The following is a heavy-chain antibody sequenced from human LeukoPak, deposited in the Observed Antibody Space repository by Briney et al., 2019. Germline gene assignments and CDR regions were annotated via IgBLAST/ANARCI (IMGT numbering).Heavy chain of an antibody. J-gene: IGHJ4*02. D-gene: IGHD3-9*01. V-gene: IGHV4-61*02. CDR2: IYTSGST. CDR1: GGSISSGSYY. CDR3: ARSRYFDWFNYYFDY. Sequence: SETLSLTCTVSGGSISSGSYYWSWIRQPAGKGLEWIGRIYTSGSTNYNPSLKSRVTISVDTSKNQFSLKLSSVTAADTAVYYCARSRYFDWFNYYFDYWGQGTLVTVSS.